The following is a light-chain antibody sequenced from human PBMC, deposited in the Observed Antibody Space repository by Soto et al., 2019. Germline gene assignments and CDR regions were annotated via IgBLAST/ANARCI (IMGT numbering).Light chain of an antibody. CDR3: TSYTSASPLV. CDR2: EAA. CDR1: SDDIGANNY. V-gene: IGLV2-14*01. J-gene: IGLJ2*01. Sequence: QSVLTQPASVSGSPGQSITISCTGTSDDIGANNYVSWYQHHPGKAPKILIYEAANRPSGISHRFSGSKSGNTASLTISGLQAEDEADYFCTSYTSASPLVVGGGNKLTVL.